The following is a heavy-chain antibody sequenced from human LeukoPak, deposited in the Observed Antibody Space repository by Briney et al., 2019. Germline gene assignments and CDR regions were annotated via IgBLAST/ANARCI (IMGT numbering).Heavy chain of an antibody. V-gene: IGHV1-8*02. J-gene: IGHJ3*02. CDR1: GYTLTGYY. CDR2: MNPNSGNT. Sequence: ASVKVSCKASGYTLTGYYMHWVRQATGQGLEWMGWMNPNSGNTGYAQKFQGRVTMTRNTSISTAYMELSSLRSDDTAVYYCARDPVRGVIIHDAFDIWGQGTMVTVSS. CDR3: ARDPVRGVIIHDAFDI. D-gene: IGHD3-10*01.